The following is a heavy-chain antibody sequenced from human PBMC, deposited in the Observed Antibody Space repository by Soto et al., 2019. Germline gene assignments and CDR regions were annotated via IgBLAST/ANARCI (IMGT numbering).Heavy chain of an antibody. D-gene: IGHD2-15*01. Sequence: QVQLQESGPGLVKPSETLSLTCTVSGGSTHSYYWAWIRQPPGKGLEWMGYVYYNGDTNYNPSLTRRVTISVDASKNQFSLKLTSVTPADTAVYYCARGHGHGGSSFDFWGQGTLVTVSS. CDR1: GGSTHSYY. CDR2: VYYNGDT. CDR3: ARGHGHGGSSFDF. J-gene: IGHJ4*02. V-gene: IGHV4-59*01.